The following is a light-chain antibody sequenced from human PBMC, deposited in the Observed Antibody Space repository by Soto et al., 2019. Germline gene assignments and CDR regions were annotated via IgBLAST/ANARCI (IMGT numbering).Light chain of an antibody. CDR3: QQYDTFPRT. J-gene: IGKJ1*01. V-gene: IGKV1-5*01. Sequence: DIQMTQSPSTLSASVGGRVTITCRASQSISSYLNWYQHKPGKAPKLLIYDASTLETGVPSRFSGSGSGTEFTLTISSLQPDDFATFYCQQYDTFPRTFGQGTKVDI. CDR2: DAS. CDR1: QSISSY.